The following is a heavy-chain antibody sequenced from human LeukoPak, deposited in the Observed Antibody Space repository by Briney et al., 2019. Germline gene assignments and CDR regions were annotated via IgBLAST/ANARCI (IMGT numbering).Heavy chain of an antibody. Sequence: GGSLRLPCAASGFTLSDYYMSWIRQAPGKGLEWVSYSSSSGSTIYYADSVKGRFAISRDNAKNSLYLQMNSLRAEDTAVYYCARRRDFIDYWGQGTLVTVSS. V-gene: IGHV3-11*01. D-gene: IGHD3/OR15-3a*01. CDR2: SSSSGSTI. J-gene: IGHJ4*02. CDR3: ARRRDFIDY. CDR1: GFTLSDYY.